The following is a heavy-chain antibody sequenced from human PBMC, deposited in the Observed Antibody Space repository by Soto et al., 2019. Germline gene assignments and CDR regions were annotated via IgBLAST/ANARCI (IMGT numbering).Heavy chain of an antibody. J-gene: IGHJ5*02. D-gene: IGHD6-13*01. CDR3: ARGGHSSSWYVGWFDP. CDR2: IKSSGSII. CDR1: GFTFSNYE. Sequence: GSLRLSCAASGFTFSNYEMNWVRQAPGKGLEWVSNIKSSGSIIYYADSVKGRFTISRDNAKNSLYLQMNSLRGEDTAVYYCARGGHSSSWYVGWFDPWGQGTLVTVSS. V-gene: IGHV3-48*03.